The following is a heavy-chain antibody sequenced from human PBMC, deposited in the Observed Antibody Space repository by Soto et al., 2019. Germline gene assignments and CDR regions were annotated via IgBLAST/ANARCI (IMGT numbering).Heavy chain of an antibody. V-gene: IGHV4-59*08. CDR1: GGSISSNY. CDR3: ARSSTGYGGAV. CDR2: IHYSGRT. J-gene: IGHJ4*02. D-gene: IGHD3-9*01. Sequence: QVQLQESGPGLVKPSETLSLTCTVSGGSISSNYWSWMRHPPGKGLEWLGYIHYSGRTNYNPYLKSRVTISVDTSKDQCSLKMSSVTAADPAVYYCARSSTGYGGAVWGQGALGTVSS.